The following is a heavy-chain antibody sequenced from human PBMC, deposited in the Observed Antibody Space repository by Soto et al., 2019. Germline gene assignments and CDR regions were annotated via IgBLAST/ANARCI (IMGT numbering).Heavy chain of an antibody. CDR3: AREPPLGELLFDP. CDR1: GYSFISFV. Sequence: GASVKVSCKASGYSFISFVMHWVRQAPGQRLEWMGWINAGNGNTKYSQKFQGRVTITKDTSASTAYMELSSLRSEDTAVYYCAREPPLGELLFDPWGQGTLVTVSS. J-gene: IGHJ5*02. D-gene: IGHD3-10*01. V-gene: IGHV1-3*01. CDR2: INAGNGNT.